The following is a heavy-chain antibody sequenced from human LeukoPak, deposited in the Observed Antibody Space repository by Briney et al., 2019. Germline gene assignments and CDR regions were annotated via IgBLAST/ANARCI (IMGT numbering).Heavy chain of an antibody. CDR1: GYTFTSYY. Sequence: ASVKVSCKASGYTFTSYYMHWVRQAAGQGLEWTGIINPIGDSTNYAQKFRGRVTMTRDTSTSTVYMELSSLRSEDTAVYYCASAVVVTATLDYWGQGTLVTVSS. CDR2: INPIGDST. D-gene: IGHD2-21*02. V-gene: IGHV1-46*01. J-gene: IGHJ4*02. CDR3: ASAVVVTATLDY.